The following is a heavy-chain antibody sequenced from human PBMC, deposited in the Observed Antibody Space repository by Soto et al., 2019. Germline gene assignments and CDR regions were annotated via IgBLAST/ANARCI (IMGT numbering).Heavy chain of an antibody. CDR3: ARSIVGATSNFDY. CDR2: IYHSGST. CDR1: GGSISSSNW. V-gene: IGHV4-4*02. J-gene: IGHJ4*02. Sequence: PSETLSLTCAVSGGSISSSNWWSWVRQPPGKGLEWIGEIYHSGSTNYNPSLKSRVTISVDKSKNQFSLKLSSVTAADTAVYYCARSIVGATSNFDYWGQGTLLTVSS. D-gene: IGHD1-26*01.